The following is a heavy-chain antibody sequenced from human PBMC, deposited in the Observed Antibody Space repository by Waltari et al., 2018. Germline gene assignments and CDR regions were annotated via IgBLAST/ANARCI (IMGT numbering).Heavy chain of an antibody. CDR3: ARGAVAGNWFDP. J-gene: IGHJ5*02. CDR1: GYTFTGYY. V-gene: IGHV1-2*02. CDR2: VKPNSGGK. D-gene: IGHD6-19*01. Sequence: QVQLVQSGAEVKKPGASVKVSCKASGYTFTGYYMHWVRQAPGQGLEWMGWVKPNSGGKNYEQKVQGRVTMTRDTSISTAYMELSRLRSDDTAVYYCARGAVAGNWFDPWGQGTLVTVSS.